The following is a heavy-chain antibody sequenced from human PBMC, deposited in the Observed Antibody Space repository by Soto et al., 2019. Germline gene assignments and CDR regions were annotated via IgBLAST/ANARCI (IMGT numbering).Heavy chain of an antibody. J-gene: IGHJ4*02. CDR3: ASTYYYDSSGSTGFDY. Sequence: PSETLSLTCTVSGGSISSGGYYWSWIRQHPGKGLEWIGYIYYSGSTYYNPSLKSRVTISVDTSKNQFFLKLSSVTAADTAVYYCASTYYYDSSGSTGFDYWGQGTLVTVSS. V-gene: IGHV4-31*03. CDR1: GGSISSGGYY. D-gene: IGHD3-22*01. CDR2: IYYSGST.